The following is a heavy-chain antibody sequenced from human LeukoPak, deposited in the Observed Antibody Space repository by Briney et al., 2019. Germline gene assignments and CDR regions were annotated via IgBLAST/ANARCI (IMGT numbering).Heavy chain of an antibody. CDR3: ASVDDLDAFAM. CDR2: ISYDGSNK. Sequence: GGSLRLSCAASGFTFSRYAMHWVRQAPGKGLEWVAVISYDGSNKYYADSVKGRFTISRDNSKNTLYLQMNSLRAEDAAVYYCASVDDLDAFAMWGQGTMVTVSS. D-gene: IGHD5-12*01. CDR1: GFTFSRYA. V-gene: IGHV3-30-3*01. J-gene: IGHJ3*02.